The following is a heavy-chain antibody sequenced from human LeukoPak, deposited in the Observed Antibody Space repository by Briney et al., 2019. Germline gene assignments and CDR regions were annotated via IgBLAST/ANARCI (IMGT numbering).Heavy chain of an antibody. CDR3: ARATFLRYGAFDI. D-gene: IGHD3-9*01. J-gene: IGHJ3*02. CDR2: INHSGST. CDR1: GGSFSGYY. V-gene: IGHV4-34*01. Sequence: SETLSLTCAVYGGSFSGYYWGWIRQPPGKGLEWIGEINHSGSTNYNPSLKSRVTISVDTSKNQFSLKLSSVTAADTAVYYCARATFLRYGAFDIWGQGTMVTVSS.